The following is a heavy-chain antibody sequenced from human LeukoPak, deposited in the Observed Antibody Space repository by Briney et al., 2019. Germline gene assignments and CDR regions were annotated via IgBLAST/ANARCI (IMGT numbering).Heavy chain of an antibody. CDR3: ATVTSSTPSSAAGRRFDP. V-gene: IGHV4-59*05. CDR1: GGSISSYY. CDR2: IYYSGST. J-gene: IGHJ5*02. D-gene: IGHD1-1*01. Sequence: SETLSLTCTVSGGSISSYYWSWIRQPPGKGLEWIGSIYYSGSTYYNPSLKSRVTISVDTSKNQFSLKLSSVTAADTAVNYCATVTSSTPSSAAGRRFDPWGQGTLVTVSS.